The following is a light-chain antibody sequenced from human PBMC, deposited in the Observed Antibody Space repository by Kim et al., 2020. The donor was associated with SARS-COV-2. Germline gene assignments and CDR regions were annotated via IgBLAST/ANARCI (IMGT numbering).Light chain of an antibody. V-gene: IGKV3-11*01. CDR3: EHRRSWPLT. Sequence: EIVLTQSPATLSLSPGERATLSCRASQSVDYYLAWYQQKPCQAPRLLIYDSSNRAPGIPARFSGSGSGTDFTLTFSSLEPEDFAVYYCEHRRSWPLTFGGGTKVDIK. J-gene: IGKJ4*01. CDR1: QSVDYY. CDR2: DSS.